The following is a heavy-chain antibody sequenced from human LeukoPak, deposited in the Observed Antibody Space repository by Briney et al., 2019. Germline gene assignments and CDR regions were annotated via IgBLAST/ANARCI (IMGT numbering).Heavy chain of an antibody. CDR2: TYYRSKWYN. J-gene: IGHJ4*02. Sequence: SQTLSLTCAISGDSVSGNIAAWTWIRQSPSRGLEWLGRTYYRSKWYNDYAVSVKSRITINPDTSKNQISMQLNSVPPEDTAVYYCARDSSGYMFDYWGQGTLVTVSS. V-gene: IGHV6-1*01. CDR1: GDSVSGNIAA. D-gene: IGHD3-22*01. CDR3: ARDSSGYMFDY.